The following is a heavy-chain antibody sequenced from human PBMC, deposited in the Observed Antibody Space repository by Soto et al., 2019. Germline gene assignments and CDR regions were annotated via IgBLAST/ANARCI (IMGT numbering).Heavy chain of an antibody. CDR2: ISAYNGNT. J-gene: IGHJ4*02. D-gene: IGHD3-10*01. CDR1: GCTFTSYG. Sequence: QVQLMQSGAEVKRPGASVKVSCKASGCTFTSYGIRWVRQAPGQGLEWMGWISAYNGNTNYAQKLQGRVTMTTDTSTSTAFMELRSLRSDDTAVYYGARDKGDGSGSYYGYWGQGTLVTVSS. V-gene: IGHV1-18*01. CDR3: ARDKGDGSGSYYGY.